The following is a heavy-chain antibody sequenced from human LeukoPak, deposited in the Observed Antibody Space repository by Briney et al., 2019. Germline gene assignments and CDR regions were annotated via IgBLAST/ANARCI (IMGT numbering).Heavy chain of an antibody. CDR2: ISSSSSTI. D-gene: IGHD2-15*01. CDR1: GFTFSSYS. J-gene: IGHJ6*02. V-gene: IGHV3-48*01. Sequence: GGSLRLSCAASGFTFSSYSMNWVRQAPGKGLEWVSYISSSSSTIYYADSVKGRFTISRDNAKNSLYLQMNSLRAEDTAVYYCARDSRPLYCSGGSCYVSAAAGGIGPYYYYGMDVWGQGTTVTVSS. CDR3: ARDSRPLYCSGGSCYVSAAAGGIGPYYYYGMDV.